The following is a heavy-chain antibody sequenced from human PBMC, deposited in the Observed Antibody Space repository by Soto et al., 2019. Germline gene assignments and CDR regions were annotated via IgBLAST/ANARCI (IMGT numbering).Heavy chain of an antibody. CDR2: ISYDGSNK. V-gene: IGHV3-30*18. CDR1: GFTFSSYG. CDR3: AKDLEAVAQNDY. D-gene: IGHD6-19*01. J-gene: IGHJ4*02. Sequence: HVQLVESGGGVVQPGRSLRLSCAASGFTFSSYGMHWVRQAPGKGLEWVAVISYDGSNKYYADSVKGRFTISRDNSKNTLYLQMNSLRAEDTAVYYCAKDLEAVAQNDYWGQGTLVTVSS.